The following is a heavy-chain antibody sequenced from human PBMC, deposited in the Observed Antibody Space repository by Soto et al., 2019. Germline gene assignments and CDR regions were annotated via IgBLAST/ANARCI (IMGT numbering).Heavy chain of an antibody. CDR3: ARDSALSRDWFDP. CDR2: INPNSGGT. D-gene: IGHD6-13*01. CDR1: GYTFTSYA. Sequence: GASVKVSCKAPGYTFTSYAMHWVRQAPGQGLEWMGWINPNSGGTNYAQKFQGWVTMTRDTSISTAYMELSRLRSDDTAVYYCARDSALSRDWFDPWGQGTLVTVSS. J-gene: IGHJ5*02. V-gene: IGHV1-2*04.